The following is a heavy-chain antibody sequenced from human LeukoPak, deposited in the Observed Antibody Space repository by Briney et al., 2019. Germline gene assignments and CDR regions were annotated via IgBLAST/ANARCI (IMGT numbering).Heavy chain of an antibody. CDR3: ARVVVVPAARRSTHFDY. CDR2: INHSGST. Sequence: PWETLSLTCAVYGGSFSGYYWSWIRQPPGKGLEWIGEINHSGSTNYNPSLKSRVTISVDTSKNQFSLKLSSVTAADTAVYYCARVVVVPAARRSTHFDYWGQGTLVTVSS. J-gene: IGHJ4*02. V-gene: IGHV4-34*01. CDR1: GGSFSGYY. D-gene: IGHD2-2*01.